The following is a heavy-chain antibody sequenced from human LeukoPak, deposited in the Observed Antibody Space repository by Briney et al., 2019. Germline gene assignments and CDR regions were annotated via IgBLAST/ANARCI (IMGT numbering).Heavy chain of an antibody. Sequence: GGSLRLSCAASGFTFTSYAMSWVRQAPGKGLEWVSAITGSGDTTYYAASVKGRFTISRDNSKNTLYLQMSSLRAEDTAIYYCAKLWRGSHPRYFDHWGQGTLVTVSS. V-gene: IGHV3-23*01. J-gene: IGHJ4*02. CDR2: ITGSGDTT. CDR3: AKLWRGSHPRYFDH. CDR1: GFTFTSYA. D-gene: IGHD1-26*01.